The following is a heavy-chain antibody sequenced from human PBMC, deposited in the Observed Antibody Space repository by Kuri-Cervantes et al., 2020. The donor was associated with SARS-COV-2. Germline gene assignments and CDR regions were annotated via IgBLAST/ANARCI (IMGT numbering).Heavy chain of an antibody. D-gene: IGHD3-22*01. CDR3: ARVFGYYDSSGYYDFDY. J-gene: IGHJ4*02. Sequence: ASVKVSCKASGYTFTGYYMHWVRQAPGQGLEWMGWINPNSGGTNYAQKFQGWVTMTRDTSISTAYMELSRLRSDDTAVCYCARVFGYYDSSGYYDFDYWGQGTLVTVSS. V-gene: IGHV1-2*04. CDR1: GYTFTGYY. CDR2: INPNSGGT.